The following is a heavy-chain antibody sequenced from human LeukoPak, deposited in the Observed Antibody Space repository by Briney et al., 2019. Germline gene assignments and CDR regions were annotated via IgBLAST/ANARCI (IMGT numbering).Heavy chain of an antibody. CDR2: IRYDESTK. Sequence: GGSLRLSCAASGFTFSNYGMHWVRQAPGKGLEWVAFIRYDESTKFYADSVKGRFTISRDNSKTTLYLQMNSLRADDTAVYYCAKDLPTPYFDYWGQGTLVTVSS. CDR3: AKDLPTPYFDY. J-gene: IGHJ4*02. CDR1: GFTFSNYG. V-gene: IGHV3-30*02. D-gene: IGHD4-23*01.